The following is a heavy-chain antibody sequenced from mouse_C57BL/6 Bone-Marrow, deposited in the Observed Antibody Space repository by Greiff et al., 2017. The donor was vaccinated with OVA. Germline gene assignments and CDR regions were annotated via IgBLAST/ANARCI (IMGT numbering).Heavy chain of an antibody. Sequence: EVQLMESGGGLVKPGGSLKLSCAASGFTFSSYTMSWVRQTPEKRLEWVATISGCGGNTYYPDSVKGRFTISRDNAKNTLYLQMSSRRSEDTALYYCARRGYFDYWGQGTTLTVSS. CDR3: ARRGYFDY. V-gene: IGHV5-9*01. J-gene: IGHJ2*01. CDR2: ISGCGGNT. CDR1: GFTFSSYT.